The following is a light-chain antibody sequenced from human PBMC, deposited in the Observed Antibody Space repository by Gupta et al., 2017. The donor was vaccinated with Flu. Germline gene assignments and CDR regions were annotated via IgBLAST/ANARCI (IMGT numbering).Light chain of an antibody. Sequence: DIPMTQSPSSLSASVGDRVTITCRASQSITNYLNWYQQKPGKAPNLLIYTASSLQSGVPSRCTGPGSGCECTITRSRLKTEDVATDVGRQSERNPATCGEEVSARIT. CDR1: QSITNY. J-gene: IGKJ5*01. CDR3: RQSERNPATCGEEVSARIT. CDR2: TAS. V-gene: IGKV1-39*01.